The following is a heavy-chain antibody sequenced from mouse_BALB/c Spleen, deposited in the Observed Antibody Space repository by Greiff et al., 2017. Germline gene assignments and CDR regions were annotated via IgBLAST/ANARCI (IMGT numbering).Heavy chain of an antibody. Sequence: VKLMESGPGLVAPSQSLSITCTVSGFSLTSYGVHWVRQPPGKGLEWLGVIWAGGSTNYNSALMSRLSISKDNSKSQVFLKMNSLQTDDTAMYYCARDFHYDGSRMDYWGQGTSVTVSS. CDR2: IWAGGST. D-gene: IGHD1-1*02. V-gene: IGHV2-9*02. CDR3: ARDFHYDGSRMDY. J-gene: IGHJ4*01. CDR1: GFSLTSYG.